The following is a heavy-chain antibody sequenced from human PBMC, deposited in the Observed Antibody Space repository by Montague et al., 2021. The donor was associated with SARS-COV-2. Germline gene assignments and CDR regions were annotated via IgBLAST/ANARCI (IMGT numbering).Heavy chain of an antibody. CDR1: GFTFSSYA. V-gene: IGHV3-30-3*01. Sequence: SLRLSCEAYGFTFSSYAMHLVRQAPGKGLEWVAVISYDGSNKYYXDSXKGRFTISRDNSKNTLYLQMNSLRAEDTAVYYCARDRIAQVVTRDLYYYYYGMDVWGQGTTVTVSS. CDR3: ARDRIAQVVTRDLYYYYYGMDV. D-gene: IGHD4-23*01. CDR2: ISYDGSNK. J-gene: IGHJ6*02.